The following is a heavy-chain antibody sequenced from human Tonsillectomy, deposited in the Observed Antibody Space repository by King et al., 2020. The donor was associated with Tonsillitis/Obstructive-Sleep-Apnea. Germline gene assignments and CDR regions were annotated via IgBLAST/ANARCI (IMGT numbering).Heavy chain of an antibody. CDR3: ARGDHRLPGY. CDR1: GGSFSGYY. D-gene: IGHD5-18*01. J-gene: IGHJ4*02. CDR2: IKHRRST. V-gene: IGHV4-34*01. Sequence: VQLQQWGAGLWKPSETLSLTCAVYGGSFSGYYWSWIRQPPGKGLEWSGEIKHRRSTNYNPSLKSRVTISVDTSKNQFSLKLSSVTAADTAVYYCARGDHRLPGYWGQGTLVTVSS.